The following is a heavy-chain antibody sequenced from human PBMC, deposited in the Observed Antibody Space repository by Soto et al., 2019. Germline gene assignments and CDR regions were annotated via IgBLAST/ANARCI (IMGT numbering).Heavy chain of an antibody. CDR3: ARGNPFNYAGFDV. CDR1: GYTFSDFD. CDR2: MNAKSGDT. Sequence: QAHLEQSGTELKRPGASVKVSCKASGYTFSDFDINWLRQASGQGPEWMGWMNAKSGDTFFAQRSQDKFNMTWDTSLSTAYMEVGSLTSDDTAIYYCARGNPFNYAGFDVWGQGTTVAVSS. J-gene: IGHJ6*02. D-gene: IGHD3-16*01. V-gene: IGHV1-8*01.